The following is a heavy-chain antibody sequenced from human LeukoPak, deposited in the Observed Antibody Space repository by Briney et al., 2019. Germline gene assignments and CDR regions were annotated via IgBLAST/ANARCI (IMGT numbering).Heavy chain of an antibody. CDR2: ISPDGKYI. J-gene: IGHJ4*02. D-gene: IGHD3-16*01. Sequence: GGSLRLSCAASGFTFSSTVMTWVRQAPGKGLEWVSTISPDGKYIYYADSLRGRFTMSRDNSKNTLYLQMNSLRAEDTAVYYCARSPYDYSMIYFDYWGQGTLVTVSS. CDR1: GFTFSSTV. V-gene: IGHV3-23*01. CDR3: ARSPYDYSMIYFDY.